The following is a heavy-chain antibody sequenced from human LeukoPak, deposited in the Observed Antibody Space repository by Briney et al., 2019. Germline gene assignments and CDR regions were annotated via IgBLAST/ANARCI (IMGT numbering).Heavy chain of an antibody. CDR2: MKPDSGNS. J-gene: IGHJ6*03. Sequence: ASVKVSCKASGYPFTSYEINWVRQATGEGLEWMGWMKPDSGNSAYAQKFRGRVTLSSNSSINTAYMEVSSLGSDDTAVYFCARGTLDYDVVTGIHYYYMDVWGKGTTVTVSS. CDR1: GYPFTSYE. CDR3: ARGTLDYDVVTGIHYYYMDV. V-gene: IGHV1-8*01. D-gene: IGHD3-9*01.